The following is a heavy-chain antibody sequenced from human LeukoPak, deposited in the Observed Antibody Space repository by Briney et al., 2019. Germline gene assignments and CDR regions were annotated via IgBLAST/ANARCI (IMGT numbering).Heavy chain of an antibody. CDR3: ARRDYDYYDSSGYSYA. D-gene: IGHD3-22*01. Sequence: AVKVSCXACGGTFSSYVISGVRQPAGQGLEWVGRIIPIFWTANLAQKFQGRSTITADESTRTAYMELSSLRSADTAVYYCARRDYDYYDSSGYSYAWGQGTLVTVSS. CDR1: GGTFSSYV. CDR2: IIPIFWTA. J-gene: IGHJ4*02. V-gene: IGHV1-69*13.